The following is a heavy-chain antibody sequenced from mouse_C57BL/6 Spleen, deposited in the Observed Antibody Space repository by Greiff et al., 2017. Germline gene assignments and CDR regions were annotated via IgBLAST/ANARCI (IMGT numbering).Heavy chain of an antibody. D-gene: IGHD1-2*01. J-gene: IGHJ4*01. CDR3: AITTAYYYAMDY. V-gene: IGHV1-18*01. CDR1: GYTFTDYN. Sequence: VQLQQSGPELVKPGASVKIPCKASGYTFTDYNMDWVKQSHGKSLEWIGDINPNNGGTIYNQKFKGKATLTVDKSSSTAYMELRSLTTEDTAFYYCAITTAYYYAMDYWGQGTSVTVSS. CDR2: INPNNGGT.